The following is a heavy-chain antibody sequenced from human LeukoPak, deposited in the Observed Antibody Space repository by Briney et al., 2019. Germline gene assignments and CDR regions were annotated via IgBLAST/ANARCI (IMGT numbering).Heavy chain of an antibody. J-gene: IGHJ5*02. CDR3: AADLKYDILTGYYTSGWFDP. D-gene: IGHD3-9*01. V-gene: IGHV1-58*01. CDR1: GFTFTSSA. Sequence: GASVKVSCKASGFTFTSSAVQWVRQARGQRLEWIGWIVVGSGNTNYAQKFQERVTITRGMSTSTAYMELSSLRSEDTAVYYCAADLKYDILTGYYTSGWFDPWGQGTLVTVSS. CDR2: IVVGSGNT.